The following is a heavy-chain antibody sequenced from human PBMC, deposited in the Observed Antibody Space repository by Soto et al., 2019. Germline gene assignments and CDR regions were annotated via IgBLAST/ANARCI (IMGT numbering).Heavy chain of an antibody. Sequence: QVQLQESGPGLVKPSETLSLNCTVSGGAISNYYWHWIRQPPGKVLEWLGNIHYTGSTDYHPSFKSRVTVSVDTSKNQFSLKLSSGTAADTVIYYGAGNYDGLTGRGELEVWGHGNTVTVSS. CDR3: AGNYDGLTGRGELEV. CDR2: IHYTGST. CDR1: GGAISNYY. D-gene: IGHD3-9*01. V-gene: IGHV4-59*04. J-gene: IGHJ6*02.